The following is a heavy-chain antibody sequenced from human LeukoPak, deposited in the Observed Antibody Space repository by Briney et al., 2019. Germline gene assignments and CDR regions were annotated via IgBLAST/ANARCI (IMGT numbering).Heavy chain of an antibody. CDR1: GGSISTYY. Sequence: SETLSLTCTASGGSISTYYWSWVRQPPGKGLEWIGYIYYSGSTNYNPSLKSRVTISVDTSKNQFSLKLSSVTAADTAVYYCARTVYCSSTCCYHYYYYMDVWGKGTTVTVSS. CDR3: ARTVYCSSTCCYHYYYYMDV. J-gene: IGHJ6*03. D-gene: IGHD2-2*01. V-gene: IGHV4-59*12. CDR2: IYYSGST.